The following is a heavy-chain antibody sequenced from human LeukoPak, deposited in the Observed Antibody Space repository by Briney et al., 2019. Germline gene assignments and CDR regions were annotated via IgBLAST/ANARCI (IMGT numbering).Heavy chain of an antibody. V-gene: IGHV3-23*01. CDR1: GFTFSSYA. D-gene: IGHD3-3*01. J-gene: IGHJ6*03. CDR2: ISGSGGST. Sequence: GRSLRLSYAASGFTFSSYAMSWVRQAPGKGLEWVSAISGSGGSTYFADSVKGRFTISRDNSKNTLYLQMDILRADDTAVYYCAKGAGYDFWSGGYYYYMDVWGKGTTVTVSS. CDR3: AKGAGYDFWSGGYYYYMDV.